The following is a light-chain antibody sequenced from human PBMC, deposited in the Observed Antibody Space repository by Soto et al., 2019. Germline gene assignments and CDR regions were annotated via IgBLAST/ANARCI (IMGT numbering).Light chain of an antibody. CDR2: DAS. Sequence: EIVMTQSPVALSVSPGERDTLSCRASQNVNTNLAWFQQKPGQAPRLLIYDASSRATGIPARFSGSGSVTEFTLTISSLQSEDFAVYFCQQYNDGWTFGQGTKVDIK. CDR3: QQYNDGWT. V-gene: IGKV3-15*01. CDR1: QNVNTN. J-gene: IGKJ1*01.